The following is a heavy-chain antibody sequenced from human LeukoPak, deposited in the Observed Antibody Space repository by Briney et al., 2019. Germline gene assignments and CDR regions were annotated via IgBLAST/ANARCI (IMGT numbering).Heavy chain of an antibody. CDR3: VKDRTGTYTLDY. CDR2: ISDDGSRQ. Sequence: PGGSLRLSCAATGFTFSNYAIHWGRQDPGKGLEWVAFISDDGSRQHYADSVKGRFTISRDNSKNTLNLQMNNLRAEDTAVYYCVKDRTGTYTLDYWGQGTLVTVSS. J-gene: IGHJ4*02. D-gene: IGHD3-10*01. V-gene: IGHV3-30-3*01. CDR1: GFTFSNYA.